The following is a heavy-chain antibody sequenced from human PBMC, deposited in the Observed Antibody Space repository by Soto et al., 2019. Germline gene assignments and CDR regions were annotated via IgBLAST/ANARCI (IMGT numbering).Heavy chain of an antibody. V-gene: IGHV4-31*03. J-gene: IGHJ6*02. CDR2: IYYSGST. D-gene: IGHD2-15*01. CDR1: GGSISSGGYY. CDR3: ARTPGYCSGGCCYWAGMDV. Sequence: QVQLQESGPGLVKPSQTLSLTCTVSGGSISSGGYYWSWIRQHPGKGLEWIGYIYYSGSTYYNPSLQRRVTISVDTSKNQFSLKPSSVTAADTAVYYCARTPGYCSGGCCYWAGMDVWGQGTTVTVSS.